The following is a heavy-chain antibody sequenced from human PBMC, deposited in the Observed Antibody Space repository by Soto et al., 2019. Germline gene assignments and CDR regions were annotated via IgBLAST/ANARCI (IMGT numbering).Heavy chain of an antibody. J-gene: IGHJ3*02. CDR2: IYYSGRT. CDR3: ARQGRAARLGAFDI. V-gene: IGHV4-59*08. Sequence: PSETLSLTCTVPGGSISSYYWSWIRQPPGKGLEWIGYIYYSGRTNYNPSLKRRVTITVDTSKNKYSLKLRSVTAADTAVYYCARQGRAARLGAFDIWGQGTMVTVSS. D-gene: IGHD6-6*01. CDR1: GGSISSYY.